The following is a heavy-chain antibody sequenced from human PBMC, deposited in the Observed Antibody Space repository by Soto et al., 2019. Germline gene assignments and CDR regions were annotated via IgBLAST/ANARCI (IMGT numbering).Heavy chain of an antibody. CDR1: GYTFTSYA. CDR2: INAGNGNT. V-gene: IGHV1-3*01. Sequence: ASVKVSCKASGYTFTSYAMHWVRQAPGQRLEWMGWINAGNGNTKYSQKFQGRVTITRDTSASTAYMELSSLRSEDTAVYYCARDLEGTVTTNGMDVWGQGTTVTVSS. J-gene: IGHJ6*02. D-gene: IGHD4-17*01. CDR3: ARDLEGTVTTNGMDV.